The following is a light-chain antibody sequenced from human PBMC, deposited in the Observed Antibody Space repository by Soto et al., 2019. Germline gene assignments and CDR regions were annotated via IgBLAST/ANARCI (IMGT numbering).Light chain of an antibody. CDR3: QQYGSSPIT. V-gene: IGKV3-11*01. CDR2: DAS. CDR1: QSVSNY. Sequence: ETVLTQSPATLSLSPGDNAILSCRASQSVSNYLAWYQQKPGQAPRLLIYDASYRATGIPARFSGGGSGTDFTLSISSLQSEDFAVYYCQQYGSSPITFGQGTRLENK. J-gene: IGKJ5*01.